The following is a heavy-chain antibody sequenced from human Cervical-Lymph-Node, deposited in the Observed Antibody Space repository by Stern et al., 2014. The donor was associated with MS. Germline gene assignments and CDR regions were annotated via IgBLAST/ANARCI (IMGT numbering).Heavy chain of an antibody. Sequence: VQLVESGGDLVKPGGSLRLSCAASGFNFSAYYMHWIRQAQGKGLEWLSYISSNGSTIYYADSVKGRFIISRDNAKQSLYLQMNSLRAEDTAVYYCARGLPSFWGQGTLVTVSP. CDR2: ISSNGSTI. CDR1: GFNFSAYY. J-gene: IGHJ4*02. CDR3: ARGLPSF. V-gene: IGHV3-11*01. D-gene: IGHD1-26*01.